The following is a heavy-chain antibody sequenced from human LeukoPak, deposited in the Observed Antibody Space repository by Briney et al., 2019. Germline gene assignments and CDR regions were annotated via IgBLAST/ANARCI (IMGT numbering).Heavy chain of an antibody. CDR3: ARDWTSSSGWYWYPPSYSNFDY. D-gene: IGHD6-13*01. CDR1: GFTFSSYS. V-gene: IGHV3-21*01. CDR2: ISSSSSYI. Sequence: GGSLRLSCAASGFTFSSYSMNWVRQAPGKGLEWVSSISSSSSYIYYADSVKGRFTISRDNAKNSLYLQMNSLRAEDTAVYYCARDWTSSSGWYWYPPSYSNFDYWGQGTLVTVSS. J-gene: IGHJ4*02.